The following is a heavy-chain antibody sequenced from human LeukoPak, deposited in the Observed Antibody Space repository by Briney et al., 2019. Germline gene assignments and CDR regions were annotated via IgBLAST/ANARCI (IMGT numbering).Heavy chain of an antibody. J-gene: IGHJ5*02. CDR1: GGSITIYY. D-gene: IGHD3-10*01. CDR2: IYTSGST. CDR3: ARRRGYYYGSGSPSNWFDP. V-gene: IGHV4-4*07. Sequence: SETLSLTCTVSGGSITIYYWSWIRQPAGKGLEWIGRIYTSGSTNYNPSLKSRVTISVDTSKNQFSLKLSSVTAADTAVYYCARRRGYYYGSGSPSNWFDPWGQGTLVTVSS.